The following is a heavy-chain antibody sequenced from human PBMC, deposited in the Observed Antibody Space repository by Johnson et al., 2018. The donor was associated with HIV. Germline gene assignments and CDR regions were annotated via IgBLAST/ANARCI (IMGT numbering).Heavy chain of an antibody. Sequence: QVKLVESGGGVVQPGKSLTLSCVGSGLSFSNFGIHWVRQAPGKGLEWVVVISYDGSNKYFADSVKGRFTISRDNSKNSLYLQMNSLRAEDTAVYYCARYEGNYVAFDIWGQGTMVTVSS. J-gene: IGHJ3*02. CDR3: ARYEGNYVAFDI. D-gene: IGHD1-7*01. V-gene: IGHV3-30*03. CDR2: ISYDGSNK. CDR1: GLSFSNFG.